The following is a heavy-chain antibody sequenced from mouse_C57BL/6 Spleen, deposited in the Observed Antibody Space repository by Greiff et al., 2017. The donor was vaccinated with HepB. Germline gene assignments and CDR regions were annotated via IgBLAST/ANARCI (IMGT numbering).Heavy chain of an antibody. D-gene: IGHD1-1*01. V-gene: IGHV1-64*01. Sequence: VQLQQPGAELVKPGASVKLSCKASGYTFTSYWMHWVKQRPGQGLEWIGMIHPNSGSTNYNEKFKSKATLTVDKSSSTAYMQLSSLTSEDSAVYDCARYGSSFYYAMDYWGQGTSVTVSS. CDR1: GYTFTSYW. CDR3: ARYGSSFYYAMDY. J-gene: IGHJ4*01. CDR2: IHPNSGST.